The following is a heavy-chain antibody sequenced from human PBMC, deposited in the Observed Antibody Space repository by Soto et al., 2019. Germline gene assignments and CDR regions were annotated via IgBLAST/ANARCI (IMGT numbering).Heavy chain of an antibody. V-gene: IGHV3-7*05. Sequence: GGSLRLSCAASGFTFSSYWMSWVRQAPGKGLEWVANIKQDGSEKYYVDSVKGRFTISRDNAKNSLYLQMNSLRAEDTAVYYCARDREDRHGRVVPAAMSSRPYYYYYYGMDVWGQGTTVTVSS. CDR1: GFTFSSYW. J-gene: IGHJ6*02. CDR3: ARDREDRHGRVVPAAMSSRPYYYYYYGMDV. CDR2: IKQDGSEK. D-gene: IGHD2-2*01.